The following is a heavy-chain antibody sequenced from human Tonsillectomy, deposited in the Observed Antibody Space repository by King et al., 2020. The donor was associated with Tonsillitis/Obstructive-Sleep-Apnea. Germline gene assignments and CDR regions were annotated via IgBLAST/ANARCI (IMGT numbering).Heavy chain of an antibody. D-gene: IGHD2-15*01. V-gene: IGHV1-69*01. CDR3: ARDAVAATPNYYFDY. J-gene: IGHJ4*02. Sequence: QRVKSGAEVKKPGSSVKVSCKASGGTFSSYAISWVRQAPGQGLEWMGGIIPIFGTANYAQKFQGRVTITADESTSTAYMELSSLRSEDTAVYYCARDAVAATPNYYFDYWGQGTLVTVSS. CDR1: GGTFSSYA. CDR2: IIPIFGTA.